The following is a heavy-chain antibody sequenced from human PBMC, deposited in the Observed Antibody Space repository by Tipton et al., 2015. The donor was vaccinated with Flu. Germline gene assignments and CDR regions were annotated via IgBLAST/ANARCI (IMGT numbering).Heavy chain of an antibody. CDR2: LYYTGTT. CDR3: ARDRAVVPRALDH. J-gene: IGHJ4*02. D-gene: IGHD2-2*01. V-gene: IGHV4-59*01. Sequence: TLSLTCSVSGGSISSYFWTWVRQRPGKGLEWIGSLYYTGTTDLNPSLKSRLTISGDISKNQFSLKLTSVTAADTAIYYCARDRAVVPRALDHWGQGILVTVSS. CDR1: GGSISSYF.